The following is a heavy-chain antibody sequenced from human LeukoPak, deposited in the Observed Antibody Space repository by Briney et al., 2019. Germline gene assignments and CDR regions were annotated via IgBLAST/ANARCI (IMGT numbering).Heavy chain of an antibody. D-gene: IGHD3-10*02. V-gene: IGHV3-7*01. CDR1: GFTFSSYC. J-gene: IGHJ6*04. CDR3: AELGITMIGGV. Sequence: PGGSLRLSCAASGFTFSSYCMSWVRQAPGKGLEWVANIKQDGSEKYYVDSVKGRFTISRDNAKNSLYLQMNSLRAEDTAVYYCAELGITMIGGVWGKGTTVTISS. CDR2: IKQDGSEK.